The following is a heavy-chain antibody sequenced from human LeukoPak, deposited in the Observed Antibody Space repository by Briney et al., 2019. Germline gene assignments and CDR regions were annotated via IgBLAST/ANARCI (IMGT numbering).Heavy chain of an antibody. V-gene: IGHV1-69*05. CDR2: IIPIFGTA. D-gene: IGHD2-15*01. J-gene: IGHJ4*02. CDR1: GGTFSSYA. Sequence: SVKVSCKASGGTFSSYAISWVRQAPGQGLEWMGGIIPIFGTANYAQKFQGRVTITTDESTSTAYMGLSSLRSEDTAVYYCARDQVARDIVVVLDATGTIDYWGQGTLVTVSS. CDR3: ARDQVARDIVVVLDATGTIDY.